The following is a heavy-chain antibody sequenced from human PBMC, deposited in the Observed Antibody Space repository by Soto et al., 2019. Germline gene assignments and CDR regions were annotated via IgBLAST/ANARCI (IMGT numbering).Heavy chain of an antibody. CDR1: GFTFSNAW. CDR2: IKSKTDGGTT. D-gene: IGHD4-17*01. Sequence: GGSLRLSCAASGFTFSNAWMSWVRQAPGKGLEWVGRIKSKTDGGTTDYAAPVKGRFTISRDDSKNTLYLQMNSLKTEDTAVYYCTTGYGGNHDAFDIWGQGTMVTVSS. V-gene: IGHV3-15*01. J-gene: IGHJ3*02. CDR3: TTGYGGNHDAFDI.